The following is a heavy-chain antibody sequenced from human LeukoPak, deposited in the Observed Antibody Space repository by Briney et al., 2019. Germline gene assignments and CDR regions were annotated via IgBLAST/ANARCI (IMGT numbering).Heavy chain of an antibody. V-gene: IGHV4-59*01. D-gene: IGHD6-6*01. J-gene: IGHJ4*02. Sequence: SETLSFTCTAPVGSIISYYWSWIRQPPGKELEWIGYIYYSGSTNYNPSLKSRVTILVDTSKNQFSLKLSSVTAADTAVYYCARGGNRAARLSYWGQGTLVTVSS. CDR1: VGSIISYY. CDR2: IYYSGST. CDR3: ARGGNRAARLSY.